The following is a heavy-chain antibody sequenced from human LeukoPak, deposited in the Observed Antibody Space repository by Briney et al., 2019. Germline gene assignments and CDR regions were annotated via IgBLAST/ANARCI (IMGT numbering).Heavy chain of an antibody. CDR1: GFTFDDYA. CDR3: AKDESWAVAGKNFDY. V-gene: IGHV3-9*01. CDR2: ISWNSGSI. D-gene: IGHD6-19*01. J-gene: IGHJ4*02. Sequence: GGSLRLSCAASGFTFDDYAMHWVRQAPGKGLEWVSGISWNSGSIGYADSVKGRSTISRDNAKNSLYLQMNSLRAEDTALYYCAKDESWAVAGKNFDYWGQGTLVTVSS.